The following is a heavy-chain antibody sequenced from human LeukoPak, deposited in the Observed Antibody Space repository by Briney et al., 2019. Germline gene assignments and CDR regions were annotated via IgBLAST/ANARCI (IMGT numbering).Heavy chain of an antibody. J-gene: IGHJ4*02. D-gene: IGHD5-18*01. V-gene: IGHV3-23*01. CDR3: ANPPGPPPRNSYGYVDY. CDR2: ISGSGGST. Sequence: GGSLRLSCAASGFTFSSYWMSWVRQAPGKGLEWVSAISGSGGSTYYADSVKGRFTISRDNSKNTLYLQMNSLRAEDTAVYYCANPPGPPPRNSYGYVDYWGQGTLVTVSS. CDR1: GFTFSSYW.